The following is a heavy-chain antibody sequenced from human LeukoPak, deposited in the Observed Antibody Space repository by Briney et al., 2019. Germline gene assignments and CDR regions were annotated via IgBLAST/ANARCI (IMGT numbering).Heavy chain of an antibody. CDR3: ARGEGSGSHYYYYYGMDV. Sequence: PSQTLSLTCTVSGGSISSGDYYWSWIRQPPGKGLEWIGEINHSGSTNYNPSLKSRVTISVDTSKNQFSLKLSSVTAADTAVYYCARGEGSGSHYYYYYGMDVWGKGTTVTVSS. CDR2: INHSGST. J-gene: IGHJ6*04. D-gene: IGHD3-10*01. V-gene: IGHV4-30-4*08. CDR1: GGSISSGDYY.